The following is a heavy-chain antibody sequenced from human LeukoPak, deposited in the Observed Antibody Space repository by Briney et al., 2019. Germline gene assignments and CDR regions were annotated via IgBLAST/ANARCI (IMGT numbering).Heavy chain of an antibody. J-gene: IGHJ5*01. CDR2: INHSGST. CDR3: ARRGYSSGWYAY. CDR1: GGSFSGYY. V-gene: IGHV4-34*01. Sequence: SETLSLTCAVYGGSFSGYYWSWIRQPPGKGLEWIGEINHSGSTNYNPSLKSRVTISVDTSKNQFSLKLSSVTAADTAVYYCARRGYSSGWYAYWAHGTLVTVSS. D-gene: IGHD6-19*01.